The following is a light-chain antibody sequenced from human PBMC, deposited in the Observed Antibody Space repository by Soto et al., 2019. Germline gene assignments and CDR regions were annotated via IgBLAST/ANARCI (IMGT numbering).Light chain of an antibody. J-gene: IGKJ1*01. Sequence: EIVLTQYPATLSLSPGERATLSCRASQSVGSYLAWYQQKPGQAPRLLIDDASNRATGIPARFSGSGSGTDFTLTISSLESEDLAVYYCQQRSNWPKTFGQGTKVEIK. CDR2: DAS. V-gene: IGKV3-11*01. CDR1: QSVGSY. CDR3: QQRSNWPKT.